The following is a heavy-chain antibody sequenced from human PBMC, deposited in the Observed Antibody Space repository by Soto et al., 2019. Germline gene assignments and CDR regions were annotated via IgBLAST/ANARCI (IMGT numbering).Heavy chain of an antibody. D-gene: IGHD1-26*01. CDR1: GGSISSGDYY. Sequence: SETLSLTCTVSGGSISSGDYYWSWIRQPPGKGLEWIGYIYYSGSTYYNPSLKSRVTISVDTSKNQFSLKLSSVTAADTAVYYCARGTLLSGSYHQNYFDYWGQGTLVTVSS. CDR3: ARGTLLSGSYHQNYFDY. V-gene: IGHV4-30-4*01. CDR2: IYYSGST. J-gene: IGHJ4*02.